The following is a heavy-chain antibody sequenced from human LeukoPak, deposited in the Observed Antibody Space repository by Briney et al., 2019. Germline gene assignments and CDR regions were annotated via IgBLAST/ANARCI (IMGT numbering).Heavy chain of an antibody. D-gene: IGHD3-10*01. J-gene: IGHJ4*02. CDR2: INHSGST. CDR3: ARGRLLWFGREYYFDY. V-gene: IGHV4-34*01. Sequence: PSETPSLTCAVYGGSFSGYYWSWIRQPPGKGLEWIGEINHSGSTNYNPSLKSRVTISVDTSKNQFSLKLSSVTAADTAVYYCARGRLLWFGREYYFDYWGQGTLVTVSS. CDR1: GGSFSGYY.